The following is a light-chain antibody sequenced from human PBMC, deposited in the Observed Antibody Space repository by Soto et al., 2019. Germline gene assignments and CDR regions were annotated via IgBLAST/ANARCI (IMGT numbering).Light chain of an antibody. CDR3: QQRSNWLT. CDR1: QSVSSY. J-gene: IGKJ4*01. CDR2: DAA. V-gene: IGKV3-11*01. Sequence: EIGLTHAPATLSLSPGERATLSCRAIQSVSSYGAWYQQKPGQAPRLLIYDAATRATGVPARFSGSGSGTDFTLTISSVEPDDVAIYYCQQRSNWLTFGGGTKVEIK.